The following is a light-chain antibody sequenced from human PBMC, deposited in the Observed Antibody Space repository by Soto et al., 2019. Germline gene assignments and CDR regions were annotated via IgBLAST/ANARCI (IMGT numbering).Light chain of an antibody. CDR3: QKYNSAPFT. Sequence: DNQMTKLPSSLPAPVGDRETTTGRTRRAVSNYLAWNQQQPGKVPSLLIHGESTLESGVPSRFSGRGSGTDFTLTISSLQPEDFATYYCQKYNSAPFTFGPGTRVDIK. V-gene: IGKV1-27*01. J-gene: IGKJ3*01. CDR2: GES. CDR1: RAVSNY.